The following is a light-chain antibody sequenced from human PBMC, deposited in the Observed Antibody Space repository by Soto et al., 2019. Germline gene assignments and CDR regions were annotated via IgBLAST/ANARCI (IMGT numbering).Light chain of an antibody. V-gene: IGKV1D-13*01. CDR1: QGFSSA. CDR2: DAS. CDR3: QQFNNYPSIT. Sequence: AIQLTQSPSSLSASVGDRVTITCRASQGFSSALAWYQQKPGKAPKLLIYDASSLESGVPSRFSGSGSGTDFTLTISSLQPEDFATYYCQQFNNYPSITFGQVTRLEIE. J-gene: IGKJ5*01.